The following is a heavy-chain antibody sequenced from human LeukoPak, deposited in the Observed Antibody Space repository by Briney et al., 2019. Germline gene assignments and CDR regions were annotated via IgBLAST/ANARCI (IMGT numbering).Heavy chain of an antibody. CDR3: ARVTLVRGVIWDTYGMDV. V-gene: IGHV4-59*01. CDR1: GGSISSYY. Sequence: ASETLSLTCTVSGGSISSYYWSWIRQPPGRGLEWIGYIYYSGGTNYNPSLKSRVTISVDTSKNQFSLKLSSVTAADTAVYYCARVTLVRGVIWDTYGMDVWGKGTTVTVSS. CDR2: IYYSGGT. J-gene: IGHJ6*04. D-gene: IGHD3-10*01.